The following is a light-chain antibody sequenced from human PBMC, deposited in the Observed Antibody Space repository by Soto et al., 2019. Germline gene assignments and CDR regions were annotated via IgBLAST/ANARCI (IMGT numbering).Light chain of an antibody. CDR2: GAS. J-gene: IGKJ4*01. Sequence: EIVMTQSPATLSVSPGERATLSCRASQSISSDLAWYQQKPRQTPRLLIYGASTRATGIPARFSGSGSGAGFTLTISSLESEDFAVYSCQHYNNVPPHTFGGGTKVEIK. CDR3: QHYNNVPPHT. V-gene: IGKV3-15*01. CDR1: QSISSD.